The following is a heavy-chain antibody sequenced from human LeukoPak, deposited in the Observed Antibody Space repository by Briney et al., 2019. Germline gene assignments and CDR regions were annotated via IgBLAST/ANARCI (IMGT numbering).Heavy chain of an antibody. J-gene: IGHJ6*02. CDR2: IYHSGST. D-gene: IGHD2-2*01. V-gene: IGHV4-4*02. Sequence: PSGTLSLTCAVSGGSISSSNWWSWVRQPPGKGLEWIGEIYHSGSTNYNPSLKSRVTISVDKSKNQFSLKLSSVTAADTAVCYCARDRVVVPAAQTYGMDVWGQGTTVTVSS. CDR3: ARDRVVVPAAQTYGMDV. CDR1: GGSISSSNW.